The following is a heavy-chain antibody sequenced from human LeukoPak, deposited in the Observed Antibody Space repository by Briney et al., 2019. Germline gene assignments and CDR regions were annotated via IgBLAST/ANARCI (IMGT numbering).Heavy chain of an antibody. CDR1: GGAIRSHY. CDR3: ARGEHSVDS. V-gene: IGHV4-4*07. Sequence: SETLSLTCTVSGGAIRSHYWNWIRRPAGKGLEWIGRIYSSGYTNDNPSLKSRITMSVGMSKNQFSLRLNSVTAADTAVYYCARGEHSVDSWGQGMLVTVSS. D-gene: IGHD1/OR15-1a*01. J-gene: IGHJ4*02. CDR2: IYSSGYT.